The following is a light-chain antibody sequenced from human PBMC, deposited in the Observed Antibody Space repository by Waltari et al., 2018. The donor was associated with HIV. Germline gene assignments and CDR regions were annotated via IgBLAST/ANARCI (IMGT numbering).Light chain of an antibody. CDR3: GAWDSSLTAEV. CDR1: SSNIGNNH. Sequence: QSVVTQPPSVSAAPGQKVTISCPGSSSNIGNNHLSWYQHLPGTAPKPLIYDNIKRPSGTPDRFSGSKSGTSATLGITGLQAGDEADYYCGAWDSSLTAEVFGGGTKLTVL. J-gene: IGLJ2*01. CDR2: DNI. V-gene: IGLV1-51*01.